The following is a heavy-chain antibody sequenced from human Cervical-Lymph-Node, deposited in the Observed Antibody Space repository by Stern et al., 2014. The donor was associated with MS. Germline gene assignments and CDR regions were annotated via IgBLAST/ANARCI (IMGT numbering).Heavy chain of an antibody. CDR2: ISYGGSNK. CDR1: GFTFSSYA. V-gene: IGHV3-30-3*01. D-gene: IGHD3-3*01. J-gene: IGHJ6*02. CDR3: ARANYDXWSGYPDFHYYGMDV. Sequence: MQLVESGGGVVQPGRSLRLSCAASGFTFSSYAMHWVRQAPGKGLEWVAVISYGGSNKYYADSLKRRFTISRDNSKNTLYLQMNSLRAEDTAVYYCARANYDXWSGYPDFHYYGMDVWGQGTTVTVSS.